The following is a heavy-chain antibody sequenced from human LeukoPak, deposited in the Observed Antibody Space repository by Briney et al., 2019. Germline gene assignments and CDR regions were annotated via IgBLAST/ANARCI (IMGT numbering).Heavy chain of an antibody. D-gene: IGHD3-10*01. J-gene: IGHJ3*02. CDR3: ARGLYYYGSGSYYNGFALDI. CDR2: IYSGGST. V-gene: IGHV3-53*01. Sequence: PGGSLRLSCAASGFTVSSNYMSWVRQAPGKGLEWVSVIYSGGSTYYADSVKGRFTISRDNSKNTLYLQMNSLRAEDTAVYYCARGLYYYGSGSYYNGFALDIWGQGTMVTVSS. CDR1: GFTVSSNY.